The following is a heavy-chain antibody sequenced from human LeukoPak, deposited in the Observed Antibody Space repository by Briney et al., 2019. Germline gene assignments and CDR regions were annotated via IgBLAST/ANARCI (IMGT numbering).Heavy chain of an antibody. CDR1: GGSIGSYY. V-gene: IGHV4-59*01. CDR3: ASGYYGTRTLAFDY. J-gene: IGHJ4*02. Sequence: SETLSLTCTVSGGSIGSYYWSWIRQPPGKGLEWIGYIYYSGSTNYNPSLKSRVTISVDTSKNQFSLKLSSVTAADTAVHYCASGYYGTRTLAFDYWGQGTLVTVSS. D-gene: IGHD4-17*01. CDR2: IYYSGST.